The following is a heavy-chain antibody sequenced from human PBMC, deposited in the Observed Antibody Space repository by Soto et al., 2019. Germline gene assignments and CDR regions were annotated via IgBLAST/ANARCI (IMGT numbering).Heavy chain of an antibody. V-gene: IGHV1-18*01. CDR2: ISAYNGNT. D-gene: IGHD3-10*01. J-gene: IGHJ4*02. CDR1: GYTFTSYG. CDR3: ARDSRKRWSGELLSYFDY. Sequence: ASVKVSCKASGYTFTSYGISWVRQAPGQGLEWMGWISAYNGNTNYAQKLQGRVTMTTDTSTSTAYMELRSLRSDDTAVYYCARDSRKRWSGELLSYFDYWGQGTLVTVSS.